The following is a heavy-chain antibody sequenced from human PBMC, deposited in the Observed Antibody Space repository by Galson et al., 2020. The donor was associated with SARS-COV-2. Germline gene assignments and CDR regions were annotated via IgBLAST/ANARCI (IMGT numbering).Heavy chain of an antibody. Sequence: GGSLRLSCAAYGFTFSRYNINWVRQAPGKGLEWVSSISSGSTYMYYADSVKGRFTISRDNAKNSLYLQMNNLRAEDTAVYYCARDAVVDALAPSDYWGQGTLVTVSS. J-gene: IGHJ4*02. V-gene: IGHV3-21*01. D-gene: IGHD2-15*01. CDR3: ARDAVVDALAPSDY. CDR2: ISSGSTYM. CDR1: GFTFSRYN.